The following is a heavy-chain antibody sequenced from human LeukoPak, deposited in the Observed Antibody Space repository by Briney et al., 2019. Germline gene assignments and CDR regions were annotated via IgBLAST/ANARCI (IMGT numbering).Heavy chain of an antibody. CDR2: TYYRSKWYN. J-gene: IGHJ6*02. CDR1: GDSVSSNSAA. D-gene: IGHD6-13*01. V-gene: IGHV6-1*01. Sequence: SQTLSLTCAISGDSVSSNSAAWNWIRQSPSRGLEWLGRTYYRSKWYNDYAVSVRSRITINPDTSKNRFSLQLNSVTPEDTAVYYCARDQLIAAAGHYYYYGMDVWGQGTTVTVSS. CDR3: ARDQLIAAAGHYYYYGMDV.